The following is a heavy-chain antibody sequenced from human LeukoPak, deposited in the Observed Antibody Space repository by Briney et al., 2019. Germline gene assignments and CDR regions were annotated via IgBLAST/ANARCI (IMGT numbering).Heavy chain of an antibody. J-gene: IGHJ4*02. CDR1: GFTVSSNY. CDR2: IYSGGST. Sequence: PGGSLRLSCAASGFTVSSNYMSWVRQAPGKGLEWVSVIYSGGSTYYADSVKGRFTISRDNSKNTLYLQMNSLRAEDTAVYYCARGASDTVTTGIDYWGQGTLVTVSS. CDR3: ARGASDTVTTGIDY. D-gene: IGHD4-11*01. V-gene: IGHV3-66*01.